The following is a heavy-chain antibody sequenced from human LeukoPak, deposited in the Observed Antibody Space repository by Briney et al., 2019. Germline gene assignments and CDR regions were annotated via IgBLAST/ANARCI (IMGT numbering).Heavy chain of an antibody. CDR3: ARAQTYGDSRLLLDY. D-gene: IGHD4-17*01. CDR1: GFQFSNYW. J-gene: IGHJ4*02. CDR2: INWNGGST. V-gene: IGHV3-20*04. Sequence: GGSQRLSCAASGFQFSNYWMTWVRQAPGKGLEWVSGINWNGGSTGYADSVEGRFTIFRDNAKNSQYLQMNSLRVEDTALYYCARAQTYGDSRLLLDYWGQGTLVTVSS.